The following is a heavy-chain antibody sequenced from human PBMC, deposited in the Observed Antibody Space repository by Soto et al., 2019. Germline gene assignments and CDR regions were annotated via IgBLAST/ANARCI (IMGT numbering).Heavy chain of an antibody. CDR2: SSPRGDTI. Sequence: GGSLRLSCVASGFSLANYPMNWVRQTPGKGLEWISYSSPRGDTIYYADSVEGRFTISRDNARNSLSLHMSSLRDEDSALYYCAKGPHTNVGWPYYFESWGQGVQVTVSS. CDR3: AKGPHTNVGWPYYFES. V-gene: IGHV3-48*02. CDR1: GFSLANYP. J-gene: IGHJ1*01. D-gene: IGHD3-9*01.